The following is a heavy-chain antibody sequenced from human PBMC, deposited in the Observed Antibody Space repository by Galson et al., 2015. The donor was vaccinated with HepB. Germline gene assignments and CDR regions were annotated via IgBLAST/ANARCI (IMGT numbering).Heavy chain of an antibody. CDR1: GFTFSSYG. D-gene: IGHD6-19*01. J-gene: IGHJ4*02. CDR2: ISNDETNK. CDR3: AKDRGENSGWKTYFDY. V-gene: IGHV3-30*18. Sequence: SLRLSCAASGFTFSSYGMHWVRQAPGKGLEWVAVISNDETNKYYADSVKGRFTISRDSSKNTLYLEMNSLRADDTAVYYCAKDRGENSGWKTYFDYWGQGTLVTVSS.